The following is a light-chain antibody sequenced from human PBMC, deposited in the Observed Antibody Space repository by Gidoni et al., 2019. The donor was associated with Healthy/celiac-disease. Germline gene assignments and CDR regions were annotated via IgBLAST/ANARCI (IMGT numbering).Light chain of an antibody. J-gene: IGKJ4*01. CDR1: QSVLYSSNNKNY. Sequence: DIVMTQPPDSLAVSLGERATINCKSSQSVLYSSNNKNYLAWYQQKPGLPPKLLIYWASNRESGVPDRFSGSGSGTDFTLTISSLQAEDVAVYYCQQYYSTLTFGGGTKVEIK. CDR2: WAS. V-gene: IGKV4-1*01. CDR3: QQYYSTLT.